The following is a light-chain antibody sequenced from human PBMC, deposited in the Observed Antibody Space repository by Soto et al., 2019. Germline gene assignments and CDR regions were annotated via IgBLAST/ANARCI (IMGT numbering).Light chain of an antibody. V-gene: IGKV3-20*01. Sequence: EIVLTQSPGTLSLSPGERATLSCRASQSVGRNYLAWYQQKPGQAPTLLIYGASSRATGIPDRFSGSGSVTEFTITLSRLEPEDFAVYYCQKYASSPLTFGGGTKVEIK. CDR1: QSVGRNY. J-gene: IGKJ4*01. CDR3: QKYASSPLT. CDR2: GAS.